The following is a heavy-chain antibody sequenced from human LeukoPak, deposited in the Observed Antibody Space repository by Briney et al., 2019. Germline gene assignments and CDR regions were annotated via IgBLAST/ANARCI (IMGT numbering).Heavy chain of an antibody. D-gene: IGHD6-13*01. Sequence: DSMTVSCTASGYTFTSYDINWVRQAPGQGLEWMGWMNPNSGNTGYAQKFQGRVTMTRNTSISTAYMELSSLRSEDTAVYYCARGLAAGYNWFDPWGQGALVTVPS. CDR1: GYTFTSYD. CDR2: MNPNSGNT. V-gene: IGHV1-8*01. J-gene: IGHJ5*02. CDR3: ARGLAAGYNWFDP.